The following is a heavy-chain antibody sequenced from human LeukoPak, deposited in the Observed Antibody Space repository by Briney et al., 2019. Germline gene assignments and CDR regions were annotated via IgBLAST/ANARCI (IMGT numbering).Heavy chain of an antibody. Sequence: TPSETLSLTCTVSGGSISSYYWSWIRQPPGKGLEWIGYSYYSGSTNYNPSLKSRVTISVKTSKNQFSLKLRSVTAADTAVYYCARVTGYTIEDYFDYWGQGTLVTVSS. CDR2: SYYSGST. J-gene: IGHJ4*02. CDR3: ARVTGYTIEDYFDY. D-gene: IGHD3-9*01. CDR1: GGSISSYY. V-gene: IGHV4-59*01.